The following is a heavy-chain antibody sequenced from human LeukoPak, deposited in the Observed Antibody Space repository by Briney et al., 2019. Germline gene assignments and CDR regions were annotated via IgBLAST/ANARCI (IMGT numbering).Heavy chain of an antibody. V-gene: IGHV1-2*02. CDR2: MNPNSGGT. D-gene: IGHD2-15*01. CDR1: GYTFTSYD. J-gene: IGHJ4*02. CDR3: ARSLNFGWSDLDY. Sequence: ASVKVSCKASGYTFTSYDISWVRQATGQGLEWMGWMNPNSGGTNYAQKFQGRVTMTRDTSISTAYMELSRLRSDDTAVYYCARSLNFGWSDLDYWGQGTLVTVSS.